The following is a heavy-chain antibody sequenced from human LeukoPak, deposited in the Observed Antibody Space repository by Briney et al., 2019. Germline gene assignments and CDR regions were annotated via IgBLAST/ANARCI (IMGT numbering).Heavy chain of an antibody. CDR1: GFTFSSYW. CDR2: IKQDGSEK. J-gene: IGHJ5*02. CDR3: ARSPGGWFGP. D-gene: IGHD3-16*01. V-gene: IGHV3-7*01. Sequence: GGSLRLSCADSGFTFSSYWMSWVRQAPGKGLEWVANIKQDGSEKYYVDSVKGRFTVSRDNAKNSLYLQMNSLRAEDTAVYYCARSPGGWFGPWGQGTLVTVSS.